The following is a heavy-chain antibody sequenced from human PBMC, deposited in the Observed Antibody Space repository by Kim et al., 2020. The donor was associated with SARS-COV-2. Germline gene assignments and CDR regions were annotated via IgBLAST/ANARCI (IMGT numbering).Heavy chain of an antibody. D-gene: IGHD4-17*01. CDR3: AKGIGTVTTGPFDY. J-gene: IGHJ4*02. CDR1: GFTFDDYA. Sequence: GGSLRLSCAASGFTFDDYAMHWVRQAPGKGLEWVSGISWNSGSIGYADSVKGRFTISRDNAKNSLYLQMNSLRAEDTALYYCAKGIGTVTTGPFDYWGQGTLVTVSS. CDR2: ISWNSGSI. V-gene: IGHV3-9*01.